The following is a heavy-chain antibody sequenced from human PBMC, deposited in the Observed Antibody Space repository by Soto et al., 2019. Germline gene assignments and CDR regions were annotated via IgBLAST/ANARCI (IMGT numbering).Heavy chain of an antibody. CDR3: ATRATVGIYYYYGLDV. CDR1: GYTLTELS. J-gene: IGHJ6*02. Sequence: ASVKVSCKVSGYTLTELSIHWVRQAPGKGLEWMGGFDPEDGGTIYAQSFQGRVTMTEDTSTDTAYMELSSLRSEDTAVYYCATRATVGIYYYYGLDVWGQGTTATVSS. CDR2: FDPEDGGT. V-gene: IGHV1-24*01. D-gene: IGHD4-17*01.